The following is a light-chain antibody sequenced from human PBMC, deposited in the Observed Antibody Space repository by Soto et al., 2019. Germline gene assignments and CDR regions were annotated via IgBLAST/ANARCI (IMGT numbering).Light chain of an antibody. J-gene: IGKJ1*01. CDR1: QSIISS. CDR3: QQYGGFSRT. V-gene: IGKV1-5*01. CDR2: DAS. Sequence: DIHVTQSPSTLSAYLGDRVTITCRASQSIISSLAWYHQKPGTAPKLLIYDASSLERGVPSRFSGSGSGTEFTLTISSLQPDDFATYYCQQYGGFSRTFGQATKV.